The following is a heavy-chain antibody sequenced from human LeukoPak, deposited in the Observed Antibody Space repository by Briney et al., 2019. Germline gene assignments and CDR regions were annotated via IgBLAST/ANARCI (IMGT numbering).Heavy chain of an antibody. J-gene: IGHJ4*02. Sequence: GGSLRLSCAASGFIFTNYFMSWVRQAPGKGLEWVASIKHDGSEKYYVDSVRGRFTISRDNTMNSLYLQMSSLRAEDTAVYYCATDRGWRTSGYYLYYFEYWGQGTLVAFSS. V-gene: IGHV3-7*01. CDR2: IKHDGSEK. D-gene: IGHD3-3*01. CDR1: GFIFTNYF. CDR3: ATDRGWRTSGYYLYYFEY.